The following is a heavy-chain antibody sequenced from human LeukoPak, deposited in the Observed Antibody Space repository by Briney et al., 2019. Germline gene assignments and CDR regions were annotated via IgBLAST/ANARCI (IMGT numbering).Heavy chain of an antibody. D-gene: IGHD3-9*01. CDR3: AKDHVRYFDWLTPYYMDV. Sequence: QAGGSLRLSCAASGFTFSSYGMHWVRQAPGKGLEWVAFIRYDGSNKYYADSVKGRFTISRDNSKNTLYLQMNSLRAEDTAVYYCAKDHVRYFDWLTPYYMDVWGKGTMVTVSS. CDR2: IRYDGSNK. CDR1: GFTFSSYG. J-gene: IGHJ6*03. V-gene: IGHV3-30*02.